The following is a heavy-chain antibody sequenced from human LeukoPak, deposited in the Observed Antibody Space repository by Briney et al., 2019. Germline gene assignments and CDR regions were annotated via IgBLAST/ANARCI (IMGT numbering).Heavy chain of an antibody. CDR1: GYRFTSYY. CDR3: AANGDCSGGSCYTRY. J-gene: IGHJ4*02. D-gene: IGHD2-15*01. CDR2: VNPSGGRT. V-gene: IGHV1-46*01. Sequence: SVTVSCKASGYRFTSYYIHWVRQAPGPGLEGMGIVNPSGGRTNYQQKFQGRLTMTRNTSISTAYMELSRLRSDDTAAYYCAANGDCSGGSCYTRYWGQGTLVTVSS.